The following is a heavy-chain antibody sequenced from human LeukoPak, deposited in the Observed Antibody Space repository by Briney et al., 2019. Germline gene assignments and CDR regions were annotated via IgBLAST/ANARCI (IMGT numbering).Heavy chain of an antibody. CDR3: ARGGDSGSSDRPVYYYSMDV. Sequence: SVKVSCKSSGGTFSTYSTSWVRQAPGQGLEWMGGIFPIFGTANNAQQFHGRITITADTSTSTAYMELSSLRSEDTAVYYCARGGDSGSSDRPVYYYSMDVWGTGTTVTVSS. J-gene: IGHJ6*04. CDR1: GGTFSTYS. D-gene: IGHD1-26*01. V-gene: IGHV1-69*06. CDR2: IFPIFGTA.